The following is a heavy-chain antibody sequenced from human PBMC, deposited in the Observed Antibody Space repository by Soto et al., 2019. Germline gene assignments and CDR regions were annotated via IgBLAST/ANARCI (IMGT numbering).Heavy chain of an antibody. CDR1: GFSLSTSGVG. CDR2: IYWDDDK. D-gene: IGHD3-22*01. V-gene: IGHV2-5*02. J-gene: IGHJ1*01. Sequence: QITLKESGPTLVKPTQTLTLTCTFSGFSLSTSGVGVGWIRQPPGKALEWLALIYWDDDKRYSPSLKSRLTITKDPLKHQVVLTMTNMDPVDPAKYYWAHNYVSRSGYLTAEYFQHWGQGTLVTVSS. CDR3: AHNYVSRSGYLTAEYFQH.